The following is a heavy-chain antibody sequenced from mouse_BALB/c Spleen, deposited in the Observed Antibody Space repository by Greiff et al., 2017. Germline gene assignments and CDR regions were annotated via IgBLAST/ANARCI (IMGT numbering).Heavy chain of an antibody. CDR1: GFAFSSYD. J-gene: IGHJ2*01. CDR3: ARHTPSIYYGNYYFDY. V-gene: IGHV5-12-1*01. Sequence: EVQLVESGGGLVKPGGSLKLSCAASGFAFSSYDMSWVRQTPEKRLEWVAYISSGGGSTYYPDTVKGRFTISRDNAKNTLYLQMSSLKSEDTAMYYCARHTPSIYYGNYYFDYWGQGTTLTVSS. CDR2: ISSGGGST. D-gene: IGHD2-1*01.